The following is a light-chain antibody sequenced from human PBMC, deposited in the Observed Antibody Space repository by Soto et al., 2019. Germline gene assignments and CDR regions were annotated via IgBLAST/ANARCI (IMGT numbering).Light chain of an antibody. J-gene: IGKJ2*01. V-gene: IGKV1-5*03. CDR2: KAS. CDR3: QQYNSWYT. CDR1: QSISSW. Sequence: DIQMTQSPSTLSASVGDRVTITCRASQSISSWLAWYQQKPGKAPKLLIYKASSLESGVPSRFSGSGSGTELTITISSLQPDDFATYYCQQYNSWYTFGQGTKLEIK.